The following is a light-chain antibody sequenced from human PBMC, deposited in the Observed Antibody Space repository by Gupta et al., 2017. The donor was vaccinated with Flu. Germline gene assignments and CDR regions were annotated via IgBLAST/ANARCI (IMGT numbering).Light chain of an antibody. J-gene: IGKJ4*01. CDR1: QSVSSY. CDR3: QQRINF. CDR2: DAS. V-gene: IGKV3-11*01. Sequence: TQSPATLSLSPGERATLSCRASQSVSSYLAWYQQKPGQAPRLLIYDASNRATGIPARFSGSGSGTDLTLTISSLEPEDFAAYYCQQRINFFGGGTKVEIK.